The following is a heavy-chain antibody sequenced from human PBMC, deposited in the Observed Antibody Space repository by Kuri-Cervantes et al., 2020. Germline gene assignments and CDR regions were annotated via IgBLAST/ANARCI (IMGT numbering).Heavy chain of an antibody. CDR1: GYTFTSYY. CDR2: INPSGGST. D-gene: IGHD2-15*01. V-gene: IGHV1-46*01. Sequence: ASVKVSCKASGYTFTSYYMHWVRQAPGQGLEWMGIINPSGGSTSYAQKFQGRVAMTTDTSTSTAYMELRSLRSDDTAVYYCARDPPRIVVVVAARSGFWGQGTLVTVSS. CDR3: ARDPPRIVVVVAARSGF. J-gene: IGHJ4*02.